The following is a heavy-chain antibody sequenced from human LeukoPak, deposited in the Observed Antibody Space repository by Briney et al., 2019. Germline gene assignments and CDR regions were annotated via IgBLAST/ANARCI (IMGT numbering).Heavy chain of an antibody. V-gene: IGHV4-34*01. CDR1: GGSFSGYY. CDR3: AIPAAGMASYYFDY. J-gene: IGHJ4*02. Sequence: SETLSLTCAVYGGSFSGYYWSRTRQPPGKGLEWIGEINHSGSTNYNPSLKSRVTISVDTSKNQFSLKLSSVTAADTAVYYCAIPAAGMASYYFDYWGQGTLVTVSS. D-gene: IGHD5-24*01. CDR2: INHSGST.